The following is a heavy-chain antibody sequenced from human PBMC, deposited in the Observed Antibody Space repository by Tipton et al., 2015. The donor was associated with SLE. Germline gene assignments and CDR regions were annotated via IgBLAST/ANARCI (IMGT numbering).Heavy chain of an antibody. D-gene: IGHD6-6*01. CDR2: IYASGST. Sequence: TLSLTCAVSGGSISSGPYYWGWIRQPPGKGLEWIGRIYASGSTNYNPSLRSRAAMSVDTSKSHFSLKLTSVTAADTAVYYCARDRSSLNDAFDIWGQGTLVTVSS. J-gene: IGHJ3*02. CDR1: GGSISSGPYY. V-gene: IGHV4-39*07. CDR3: ARDRSSLNDAFDI.